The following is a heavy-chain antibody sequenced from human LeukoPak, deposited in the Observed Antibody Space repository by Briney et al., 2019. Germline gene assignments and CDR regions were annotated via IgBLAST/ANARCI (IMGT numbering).Heavy chain of an antibody. Sequence: GGSLRLSCVASGFTFSSYSMNWVRQAPGKGLEWVSSISSSSSYIYYADSVKGRFTISIDNAKNSLYLQMNNLRAEDTAVYYCARGRSGYDRNDAFDIWSQGTMVTVSS. CDR2: ISSSSSYI. CDR1: GFTFSSYS. J-gene: IGHJ3*02. D-gene: IGHD5-12*01. CDR3: ARGRSGYDRNDAFDI. V-gene: IGHV3-21*01.